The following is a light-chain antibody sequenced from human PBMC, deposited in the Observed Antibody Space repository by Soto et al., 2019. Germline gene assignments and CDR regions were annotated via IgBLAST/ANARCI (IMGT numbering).Light chain of an antibody. CDR2: DAS. CDR1: QSVSSY. J-gene: IGKJ1*01. Sequence: EIVLTQSPATLSLSPGERATLSCRASQSVSSYLAWYQQKPGQAPRLLIYDASNRATGIPARFSGSGSGTDFXLXXSXXXPEXXXXXXXQXXXXWPWTFGQGTKVEIK. CDR3: QXXXXWPWT. V-gene: IGKV3-11*01.